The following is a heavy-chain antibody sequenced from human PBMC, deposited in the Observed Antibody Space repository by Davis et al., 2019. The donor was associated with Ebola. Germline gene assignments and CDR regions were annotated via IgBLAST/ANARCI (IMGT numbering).Heavy chain of an antibody. D-gene: IGHD5-24*01. V-gene: IGHV5-51*01. Sequence: GESLKISCKCSGYDFPSYWIGWVRQMPGKGLEWMGIIYPGDSDTRYSPSFQGQVTISADKSISIAYLQWSSLRASDTAIYYCARGTNGYNPGGYFDSWGQGTLVTVSS. CDR2: IYPGDSDT. CDR1: GYDFPSYW. CDR3: ARGTNGYNPGGYFDS. J-gene: IGHJ4*02.